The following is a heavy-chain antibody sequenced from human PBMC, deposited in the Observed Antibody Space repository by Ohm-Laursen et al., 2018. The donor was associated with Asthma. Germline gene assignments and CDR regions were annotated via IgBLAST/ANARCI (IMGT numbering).Heavy chain of an antibody. V-gene: IGHV3-21*01. CDR3: ARAPPYYDILTGYYNLHFDY. Sequence: SLRLSCAASGYTFSRYSIHWVRQAPGKGLEWVSSISSSSSYIYYADSVKGRFTISRDNAKNSLYLQMNSLRAEDTAVYYCARAPPYYDILTGYYNLHFDYWGQGTLVTVSS. CDR2: ISSSSSYI. CDR1: GYTFSRYS. D-gene: IGHD3-9*01. J-gene: IGHJ4*02.